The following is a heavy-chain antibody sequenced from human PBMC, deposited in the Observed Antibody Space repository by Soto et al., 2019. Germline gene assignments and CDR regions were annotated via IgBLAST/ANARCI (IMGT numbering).Heavy chain of an antibody. J-gene: IGHJ4*02. V-gene: IGHV3-30*18. CDR2: ISYDGSDK. D-gene: IGHD6-19*01. Sequence: QVQLVESGGGVVQPGGSLRVSCAASGFSFSSYAMHWVRQAPGKGLERVAGISYDGSDKHYADSVKGRFAISRDNSKNTLYLQMNSLRAEDTAVYHCAKDLWEERGSGSPLDYWGQGTLVTVSS. CDR3: AKDLWEERGSGSPLDY. CDR1: GFSFSSYA.